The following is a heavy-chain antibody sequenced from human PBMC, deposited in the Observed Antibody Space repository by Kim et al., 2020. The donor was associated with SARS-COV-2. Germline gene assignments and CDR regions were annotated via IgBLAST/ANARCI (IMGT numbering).Heavy chain of an antibody. J-gene: IGHJ4*02. CDR3: EKDVVADSSDWYFDY. V-gene: IGHV3-9*01. D-gene: IGHD6-19*01. Sequence: ADAVKGRLTISRDNANNSLYLQTNSLRAEDTALYYCEKDVVADSSDWYFDYWGQGTLVTVSS.